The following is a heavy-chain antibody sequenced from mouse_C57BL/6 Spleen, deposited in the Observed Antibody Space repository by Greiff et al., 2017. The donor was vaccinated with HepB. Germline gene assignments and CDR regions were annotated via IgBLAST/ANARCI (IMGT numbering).Heavy chain of an antibody. CDR2: IDPETGGT. J-gene: IGHJ1*03. D-gene: IGHD1-2*01. CDR3: TRGTTAGNRYFDV. Sequence: QVQLQQSGAELVRPGASVTLSCKASGYTFTDYEMHWVKQTPVHGLEWIGAIDPETGGTAYNQKFKGKAILTAAKSSSTAYMELRSLTSEDSAVYYCTRGTTAGNRYFDVWGTGATVTVSS. V-gene: IGHV1-15*01. CDR1: GYTFTDYE.